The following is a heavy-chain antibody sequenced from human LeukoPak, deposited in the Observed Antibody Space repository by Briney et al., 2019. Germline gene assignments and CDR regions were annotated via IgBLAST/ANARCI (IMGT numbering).Heavy chain of an antibody. CDR3: VRVGSVAGSDYLDY. CDR1: GFTFSDHF. CDR2: SRSKAKSYTT. D-gene: IGHD6-19*01. J-gene: IGHJ4*02. V-gene: IGHV3-72*01. Sequence: GGSLRLSCAVSGFTFSDHFLDWVRQAPGKGLEWVGRSRSKAKSYTTEYAASVKGRFTISRDDSTNSLYLQMNSLKIEDTAIYYCVRVGSVAGSDYLDYWGQGTLVTVSS.